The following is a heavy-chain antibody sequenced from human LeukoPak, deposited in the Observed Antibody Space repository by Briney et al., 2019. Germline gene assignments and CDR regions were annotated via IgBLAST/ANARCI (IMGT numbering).Heavy chain of an antibody. D-gene: IGHD5-24*01. J-gene: IGHJ4*02. CDR1: GFTFSSYS. CDR2: ISSSSSYI. Sequence: PGGSLRLSCAASGFTFSSYSMNWVRQAPGKGLEWVSSISSSSSYIYYADSVKGRFTISRDNAKNSLYLQMNSLRAEDTAVYYCARSSYVEMATMDYWGQGTLVTVSS. CDR3: ARSSYVEMATMDY. V-gene: IGHV3-21*01.